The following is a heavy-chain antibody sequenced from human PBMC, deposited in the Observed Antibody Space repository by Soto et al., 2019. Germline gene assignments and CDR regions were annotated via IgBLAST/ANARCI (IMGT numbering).Heavy chain of an antibody. CDR2: IYYSAST. V-gene: IGHV4-61*01. D-gene: IGHD2-8*01. CDR1: GGSVSSGSYY. Sequence: SETLSLTCTVSGGSVSSGSYYWSWIRQPPGKGLEWIGYIYYSASTNYNPSLNSRVTISVDTSKNQFSLKLSSVTAADTAVYYCASSSRLIAARVYFDYWGQGTLVTVSS. J-gene: IGHJ4*02. CDR3: ASSSRLIAARVYFDY.